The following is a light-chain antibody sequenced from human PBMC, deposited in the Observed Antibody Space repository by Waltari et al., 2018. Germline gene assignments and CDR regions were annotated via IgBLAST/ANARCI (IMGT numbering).Light chain of an antibody. J-gene: IGKJ1*01. Sequence: EIVLTQSPGTLSLSPGERATLPCRASQSIYSPYLAWYQQKPGQAPRLRIYRASNRATGVPDRFSGSGSGTDFTLTISRLEPEDFAVFYCQQYGSSPRTFGQGTTVEIK. CDR1: QSIYSPY. CDR3: QQYGSSPRT. V-gene: IGKV3-20*01. CDR2: RAS.